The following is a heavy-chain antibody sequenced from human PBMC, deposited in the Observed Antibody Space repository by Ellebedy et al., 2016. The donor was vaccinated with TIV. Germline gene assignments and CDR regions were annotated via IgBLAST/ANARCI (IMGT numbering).Heavy chain of an antibody. CDR3: ARAEVALLWIGAPDH. Sequence: AASVKVSCKSSGYTFIAYYIHWARQAPGQGLEWMGWINPNSGGTHYVQKFQGRVTMTRDTSNGTAYMELRRLTSDDTAVYFCARAEVALLWIGAPDHWGQGTLVTVSS. CDR2: INPNSGGT. V-gene: IGHV1-2*02. D-gene: IGHD3-10*01. J-gene: IGHJ4*02. CDR1: GYTFIAYY.